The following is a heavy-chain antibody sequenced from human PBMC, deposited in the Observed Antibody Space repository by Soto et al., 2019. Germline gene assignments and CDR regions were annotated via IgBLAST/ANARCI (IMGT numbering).Heavy chain of an antibody. CDR3: ARGRMVDCSSTSCYYYYGMDV. J-gene: IGHJ6*02. D-gene: IGHD2-2*01. V-gene: IGHV1-2*04. CDR1: GYSFTDYH. Sequence: ASVKVSCKASGYSFTDYHIHWVRQAPGQGLEWLGRINPKSGGTSTAQKFQGWVTMTTDTSISTASMELTRLTSDDTAIYYCARGRMVDCSSTSCYYYYGMDVWGQGTTVTVSS. CDR2: INPKSGGT.